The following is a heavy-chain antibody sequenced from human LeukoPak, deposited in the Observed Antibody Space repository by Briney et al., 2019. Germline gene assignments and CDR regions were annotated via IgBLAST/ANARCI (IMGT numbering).Heavy chain of an antibody. CDR1: GASIRSGDYY. D-gene: IGHD2-15*01. CDR3: ARDCSGGSCYGAFDI. Sequence: SETLSLTCTVSGASIRSGDYYWSWIRQPPGEGLEWIGYIYDSGSTYYNPSLKSRITISVDTSENRFSLKLSSATATDTAVYYCARDCSGGSCYGAFDIWGQGTMVTVSS. CDR2: IYDSGST. J-gene: IGHJ3*02. V-gene: IGHV4-30-4*01.